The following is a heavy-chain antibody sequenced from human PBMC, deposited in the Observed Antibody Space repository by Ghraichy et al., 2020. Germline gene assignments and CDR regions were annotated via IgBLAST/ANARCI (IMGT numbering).Heavy chain of an antibody. J-gene: IGHJ4*02. D-gene: IGHD3-3*01. CDR2: INHSGST. CDR3: ARAPPGGFLARS. Sequence: SETLSLTCAVYGGSFSGYYWSWIRQPPGKGLEWIGEINHSGSTNYNPSLKSRVTISVDTSKNQFSLKLSSVTAADTAVYYCARAPPGGFLARSWGQGTLVTVSS. CDR1: GGSFSGYY. V-gene: IGHV4-34*01.